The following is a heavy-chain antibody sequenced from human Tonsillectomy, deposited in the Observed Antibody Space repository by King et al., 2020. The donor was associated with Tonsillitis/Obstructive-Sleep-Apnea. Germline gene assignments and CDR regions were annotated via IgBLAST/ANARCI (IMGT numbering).Heavy chain of an antibody. CDR2: LHTNAVGGAI. CDR3: TLRSSI. J-gene: IGHJ4*02. V-gene: IGHV3-15*05. Sequence: VQLVESGGGLVKPGESLRLSCVVSGFTFINAWISCVRQAPGKVLEWVGRLHTNAVGGAIDYVAPVKGRFTNSRDDSENTVYLQMNSLKTEDTAVYYCTLRSSIRGQGTLVTVSS. CDR1: GFTFINAW. D-gene: IGHD5/OR15-5a*01.